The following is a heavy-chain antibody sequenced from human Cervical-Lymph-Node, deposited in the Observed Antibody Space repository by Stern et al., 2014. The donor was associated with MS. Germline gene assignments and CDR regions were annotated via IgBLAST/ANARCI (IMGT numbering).Heavy chain of an antibody. D-gene: IGHD6-19*01. CDR3: ARDALGSGPFDY. Sequence: VQLEESGAAVKKPWSSVKISCKASGGTFSRFSISWVRQAPGQGLEWMGGIIPVFGTTNYAQTFQGKVAITADESSSTVYMELTSLTFEDTAVYYCARDALGSGPFDYWGQGTLVTVSS. CDR1: GGTFSRFS. J-gene: IGHJ4*02. V-gene: IGHV1-69*01. CDR2: IIPVFGTT.